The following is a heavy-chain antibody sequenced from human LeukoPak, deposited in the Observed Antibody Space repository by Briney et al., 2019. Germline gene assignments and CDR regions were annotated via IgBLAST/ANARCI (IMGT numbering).Heavy chain of an antibody. V-gene: IGHV3-21*01. CDR3: ARGSTGGYSGYDATRKNFDY. CDR1: GFTFSSYS. Sequence: RGSLRLSCAASGFTFSSYSMNWVRQAPGKGLEWVSSISSRSSYIYYTDSVKGRFTISRDNAKNSLYLQMNSLRAEDTALYYCARGSTGGYSGYDATRKNFDYWGQGTLVTVSS. J-gene: IGHJ4*02. D-gene: IGHD5-12*01. CDR2: ISSRSSYI.